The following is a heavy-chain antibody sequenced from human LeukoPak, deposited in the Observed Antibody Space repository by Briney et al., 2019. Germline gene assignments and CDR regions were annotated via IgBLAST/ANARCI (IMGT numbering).Heavy chain of an antibody. CDR2: ISSSSSYT. CDR1: GFTFSDYY. CDR3: ARLYGGKGPHDY. V-gene: IGHV3-11*03. J-gene: IGHJ4*02. D-gene: IGHD4-23*01. Sequence: GSLRLSCAASGFTFSDYYMSWIRQAPGKGLEWVSYISSSSSYTNYADSVKGRFTISRDNAKNSLYLQMNSLRAEDTAVYYCARLYGGKGPHDYWGQGTLVTVSS.